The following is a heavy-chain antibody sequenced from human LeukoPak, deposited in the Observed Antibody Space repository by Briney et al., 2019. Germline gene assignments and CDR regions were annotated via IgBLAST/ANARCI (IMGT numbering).Heavy chain of an antibody. CDR1: GFIFSGYT. CDR2: ISISSSYI. CDR3: ARGQYKLDAFDI. J-gene: IGHJ3*02. V-gene: IGHV3-21*01. D-gene: IGHD1-14*01. Sequence: GGSLRLSCAASGFIFSGYTMNWVRQAPGKGLEWVSSISISSSYIYYADSVKGRFTLSRDNAKISLYLQMNSLRAEDTAVYYCARGQYKLDAFDIWGQGTMVTVSS.